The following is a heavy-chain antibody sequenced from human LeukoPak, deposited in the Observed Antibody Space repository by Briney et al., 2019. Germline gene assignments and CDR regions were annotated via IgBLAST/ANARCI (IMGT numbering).Heavy chain of an antibody. J-gene: IGHJ6*03. CDR3: AREEMGEYYDFWSGYRDYYYYMDV. CDR2: ISAYNGNT. D-gene: IGHD3-3*01. V-gene: IGHV1-18*01. Sequence: ASVKVSCKASGYTFTSYGISWVRQAPGQGLEWMGWISAYNGNTNYAQKLQGRVTMTTDTSTSTAYMELRSLRSDDTAVYYCAREEMGEYYDFWSGYRDYYYYMDVWGKGTTVTVSS. CDR1: GYTFTSYG.